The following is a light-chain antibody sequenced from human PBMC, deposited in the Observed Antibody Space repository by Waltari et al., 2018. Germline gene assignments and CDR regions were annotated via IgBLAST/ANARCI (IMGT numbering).Light chain of an antibody. J-gene: IGLJ2*01. Sequence: QSVLTQPPSVSAAPGQKVTIPCSGSSSNLGYNYVSWYQQLPGTAPKLLIYDNNKRPSGIPDRFSGSKSGTSATLGITGLQTGDEADYYCGTWDSSLSAVVFGGGTKLTVL. CDR3: GTWDSSLSAVV. CDR1: SSNLGYNY. V-gene: IGLV1-51*01. CDR2: DNN.